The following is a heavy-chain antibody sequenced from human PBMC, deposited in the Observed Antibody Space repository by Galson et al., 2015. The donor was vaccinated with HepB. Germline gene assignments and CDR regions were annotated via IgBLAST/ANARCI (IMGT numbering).Heavy chain of an antibody. CDR3: ARMSSSHQRSGGYFDY. J-gene: IGHJ4*02. V-gene: IGHV6-1*01. D-gene: IGHD6-13*01. CDR1: GDSVSSNSAA. Sequence: CAISGDSVSSNSAAWNWIRQSPSRGLEWLGRTYYRSKWYNDYAVSVKSRITINPDTSKNQFSLQLNSVTPEDTAVYYCARMSSSHQRSGGYFDYWGQGTLVTVSS. CDR2: TYYRSKWYN.